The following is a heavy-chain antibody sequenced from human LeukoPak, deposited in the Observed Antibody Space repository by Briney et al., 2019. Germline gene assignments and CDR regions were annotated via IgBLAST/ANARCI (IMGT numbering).Heavy chain of an antibody. CDR1: GFTFDDYA. V-gene: IGHV3-9*01. D-gene: IGHD1-1*01. Sequence: GGSLRLSCAASGFTFDDYAMHWVRQAPGKGLEWVSGISWNSGSIGYADSVKGRFTISRDNAKNSLYLQVNSLRAEDTALYYCASRALAGEFDYWGQGTLVTVSS. CDR2: ISWNSGSI. J-gene: IGHJ4*02. CDR3: ASRALAGEFDY.